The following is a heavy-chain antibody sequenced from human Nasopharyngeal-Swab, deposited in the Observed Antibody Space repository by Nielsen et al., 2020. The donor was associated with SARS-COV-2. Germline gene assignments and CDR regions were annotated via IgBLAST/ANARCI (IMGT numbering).Heavy chain of an antibody. CDR1: GFIFSASA. V-gene: IGHV3-73*01. CDR2: IGDKDHNYAT. Sequence: ESLNISCAASGFIFSASAIHWVRQPSGKGLEWVGRIGDKDHNYATTYGPSVQGRFTISSDDSKNTAFLQMDSLKTEDTALYYCTSDFYFDYWGQGTLVTVSS. CDR3: TSDFYFDY. J-gene: IGHJ4*02.